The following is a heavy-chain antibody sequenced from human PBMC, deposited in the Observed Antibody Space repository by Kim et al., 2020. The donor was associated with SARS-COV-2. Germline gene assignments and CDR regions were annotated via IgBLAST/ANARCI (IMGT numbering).Heavy chain of an antibody. CDR3: AKSRSITGTTGGVDY. CDR2: INPSGGGT. Sequence: ASVKVSCTASGYSFTNYFVHWVRQAPGQGLEWLGMINPSGGGTYYAQTFQGRVTLTRDTSTTTVYMELSSLRSEDTALYYCAKSRSITGTTGGVDYWGQG. V-gene: IGHV1-46*01. CDR1: GYSFTNYF. J-gene: IGHJ4*02. D-gene: IGHD1-7*01.